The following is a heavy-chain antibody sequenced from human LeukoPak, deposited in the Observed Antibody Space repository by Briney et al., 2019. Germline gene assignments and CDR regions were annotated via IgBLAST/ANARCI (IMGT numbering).Heavy chain of an antibody. J-gene: IGHJ4*02. CDR3: AKDSHSYCTGASCYSHGRGFDY. D-gene: IGHD2-15*01. V-gene: IGHV3-30*02. Sequence: PVGSLGFSCAASGFTFSNYGMHWVRQAPGKGLKWVAFIQYDGSNKDYEESVKGRFTISRDNSRNTLYLQMNSLRAEDTAVYYCAKDSHSYCTGASCYSHGRGFDYWGQGILVTVSS. CDR2: IQYDGSNK. CDR1: GFTFSNYG.